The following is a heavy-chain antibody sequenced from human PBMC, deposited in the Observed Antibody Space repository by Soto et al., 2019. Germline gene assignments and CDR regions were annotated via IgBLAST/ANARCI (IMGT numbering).Heavy chain of an antibody. J-gene: IGHJ4*02. V-gene: IGHV3-9*01. CDR3: AKDRVQYDFWCGYQK. D-gene: IGHD3-3*01. CDR1: GFTFDDYA. Sequence: VQLMESGGGLVQPGRSLRLSCAASGFTFDDYAMHWVRQAPGKGLEWVSGISWSGGSIHYAVSVKGRFTISRDNAKSSLLLQMYRLRAEDTSFYYCAKDRVQYDFWCGYQKWGQGTLVTVSS. CDR2: ISWSGGSI.